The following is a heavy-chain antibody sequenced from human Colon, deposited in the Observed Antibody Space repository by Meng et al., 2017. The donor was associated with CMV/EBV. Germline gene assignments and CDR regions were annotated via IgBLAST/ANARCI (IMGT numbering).Heavy chain of an antibody. CDR3: ASHITIFGVPYPNSWFDP. D-gene: IGHD3-3*01. Sequence: GESLKISCAASGFTFSDYYMSWIRQAPGKGLEWVSCISSSGSTIYYADSVKGRFTISRDNAKNSLYLQMNSLRAEDTAVYYCASHITIFGVPYPNSWFDPWGQGTLVTVSS. CDR1: GFTFSDYY. J-gene: IGHJ5*02. V-gene: IGHV3-11*04. CDR2: ISSSGSTI.